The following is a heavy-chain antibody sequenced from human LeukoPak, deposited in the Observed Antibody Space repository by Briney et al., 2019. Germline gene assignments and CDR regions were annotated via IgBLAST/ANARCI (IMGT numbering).Heavy chain of an antibody. CDR2: ISSGSDHI. Sequence: GGSLRLSCAASGFSFSIYSMNWVRQAPGKGLEWISSISSGSDHIYYADSVKGRFTISRNNAKNSLYLQMDSLRAEDTAVFFCARNDYSTSSGYDYWGQGTLVTVSS. D-gene: IGHD6-6*01. V-gene: IGHV3-21*01. CDR3: ARNDYSTSSGYDY. J-gene: IGHJ4*02. CDR1: GFSFSIYS.